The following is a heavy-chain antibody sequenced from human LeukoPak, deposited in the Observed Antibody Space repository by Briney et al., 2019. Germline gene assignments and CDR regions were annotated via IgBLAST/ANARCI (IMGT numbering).Heavy chain of an antibody. J-gene: IGHJ5*02. CDR3: ARLHRTSKWFDP. CDR1: GGSISSGDYY. Sequence: SQTLSLTCTVSGGSISSGDYYWSWIRQPPGKGLEWIGYIYYSGSTYYNPSLKSRVTISVDTSKNQFSLKLSSVTAADTAVYYCARLHRTSKWFDPWGQGTLVTVSS. V-gene: IGHV4-30-4*01. CDR2: IYYSGST. D-gene: IGHD1-14*01.